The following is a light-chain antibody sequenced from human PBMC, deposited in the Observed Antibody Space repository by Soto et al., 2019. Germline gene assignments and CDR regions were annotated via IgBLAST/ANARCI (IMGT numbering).Light chain of an antibody. V-gene: IGLV1-44*01. Sequence: QSVLTQPPSASGTPGQRVTISCSGSSSNIGSNTVNWYQQLPGRAPKLLIYSNNQRPSGVPDRFSGSKSGTSASLAISGLQSEDEADYYCAAWDDSLNRVFATGTKITVL. CDR1: SSNIGSNT. CDR2: SNN. J-gene: IGLJ1*01. CDR3: AAWDDSLNRV.